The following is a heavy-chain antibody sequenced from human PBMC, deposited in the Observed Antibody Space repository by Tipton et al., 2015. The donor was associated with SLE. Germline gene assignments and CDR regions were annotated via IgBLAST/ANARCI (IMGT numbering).Heavy chain of an antibody. Sequence: SLRLSCAASGFTFSDYYMSWIRQAPGKGLEWVSYISSSSSYTNYADSVKGRFTISRDNAKNTLYLQMNSLRAEDTAVYYCARDRREYYDSHAFDIWGQGTMVTVSS. V-gene: IGHV3-11*06. D-gene: IGHD3-22*01. J-gene: IGHJ3*02. CDR2: ISSSSSYT. CDR1: GFTFSDYY. CDR3: ARDRREYYDSHAFDI.